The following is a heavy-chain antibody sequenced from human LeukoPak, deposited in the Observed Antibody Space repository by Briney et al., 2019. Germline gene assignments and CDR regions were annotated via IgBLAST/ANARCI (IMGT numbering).Heavy chain of an antibody. Sequence: SETLSLTCTVSGGSISSSSYYWGWIRQPPGKGREWIGSVYYSGSTYYNPSLRSRVTISVDTSKSQYAMKLSSVTAADTAVYYCARHLGGSGRYFDYWGQGTLVTVSS. CDR1: GGSISSSSYY. V-gene: IGHV4-39*01. CDR3: ARHLGGSGRYFDY. D-gene: IGHD3-10*01. J-gene: IGHJ4*02. CDR2: VYYSGST.